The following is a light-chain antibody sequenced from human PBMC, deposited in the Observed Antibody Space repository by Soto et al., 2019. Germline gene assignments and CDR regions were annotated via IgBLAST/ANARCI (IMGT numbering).Light chain of an antibody. CDR2: KAS. CDR1: QIISNW. Sequence: DIQVTQSPSTLSASVGDSVTISCRASQIISNWLAWYQQKPEKAPKLLIYKASTIESGVPARFSGSGSGTAFTLNISCLQPYHFVAYYSQPFNSLLLSFGPGIRVDIK. CDR3: QPFNSLLLS. V-gene: IGKV1-5*03. J-gene: IGKJ3*01.